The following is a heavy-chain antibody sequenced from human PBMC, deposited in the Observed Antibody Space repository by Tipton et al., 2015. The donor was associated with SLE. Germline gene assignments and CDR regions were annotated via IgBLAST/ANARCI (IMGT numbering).Heavy chain of an antibody. CDR3: ARDGGWGSGSYRVSYYYYMDV. Sequence: GSLRLSCAASGFTLNNYAMSWVRQAPGKGLEWVANIKQDGSEKYYVDSVKGRFTISRDNAKNSLYLQMNSLRAEDTAVYYCARDGGWGSGSYRVSYYYYMDVWGKGTTVTISS. CDR2: IKQDGSEK. V-gene: IGHV3-7*01. CDR1: GFTLNNYA. D-gene: IGHD3-10*01. J-gene: IGHJ6*03.